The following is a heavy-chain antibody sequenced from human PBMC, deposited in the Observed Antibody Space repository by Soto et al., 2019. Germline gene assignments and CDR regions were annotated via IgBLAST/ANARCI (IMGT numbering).Heavy chain of an antibody. V-gene: IGHV3-64D*06. J-gene: IGHJ5*02. CDR1: GFTFQNYV. CDR2: IGAKGDAT. Sequence: GSLRLSCSASGFTFQNYVIHWVRQAPGKGLEYVSAIGAKGDATYADSVKGRFSISRDNSKNSLFLQMTNVTFEDTATYFCVKVDWFDPWGQGTLVTVSS. CDR3: VKVDWFDP.